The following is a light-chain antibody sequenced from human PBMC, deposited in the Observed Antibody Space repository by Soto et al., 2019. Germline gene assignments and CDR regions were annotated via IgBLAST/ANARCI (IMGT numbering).Light chain of an antibody. CDR1: SSNIGAGYD. Sequence: QSVLTQPPSVSGAPGQRVTISCTGSSSNIGAGYDVHWYQQLPGTAPKLLIYGNSNRPSGVPDRFSGSKSGTSASLAITGLQAEDEADYYCQSCGSNHVVFGGGTQLTLL. J-gene: IGLJ2*01. CDR3: QSCGSNHVV. V-gene: IGLV1-40*01. CDR2: GNS.